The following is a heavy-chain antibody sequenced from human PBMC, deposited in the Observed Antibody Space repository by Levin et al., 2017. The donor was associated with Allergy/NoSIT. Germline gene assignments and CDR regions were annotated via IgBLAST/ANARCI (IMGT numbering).Heavy chain of an antibody. Sequence: GGSLRLSCAASGFTVSNNYMKWVRQAPGKGLEWVSLIYSGGSTYYADSMRGRFTISRDNSKNTLYLQMNSLRVEDTAVYFCARNGCGGGSCGYWGQGTLVTVSS. CDR3: ARNGCGGGSCGY. D-gene: IGHD2-15*01. CDR1: GFTVSNNY. V-gene: IGHV3-66*01. J-gene: IGHJ4*02. CDR2: IYSGGST.